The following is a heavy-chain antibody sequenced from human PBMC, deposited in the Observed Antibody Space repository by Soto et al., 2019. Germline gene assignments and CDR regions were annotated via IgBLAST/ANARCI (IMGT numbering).Heavy chain of an antibody. J-gene: IGHJ4*02. CDR1: GFTFSSYA. CDR2: ISGSDDST. V-gene: IGHV3-23*01. CDR3: AKRSSSSTFDY. Sequence: EVQLLESGGGLVQPGESLRLSCAASGFTFSSYAMSWVRQAPGKGLEWVSVISGSDDSTYYADSVKGRFAISRDNPKNTLYPQMTSLRAEDTAVYYCAKRSSSSTFDYWGQGPLVTVSS. D-gene: IGHD6-6*01.